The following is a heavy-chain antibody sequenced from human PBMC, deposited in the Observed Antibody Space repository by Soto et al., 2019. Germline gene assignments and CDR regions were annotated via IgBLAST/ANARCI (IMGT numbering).Heavy chain of an antibody. CDR2: LIPIFGTT. D-gene: IGHD3-3*01. J-gene: IGHJ4*02. Sequence: QVQLVQSGAEVKKPGSSVKVSCKASGGTFTSYAISWVRQAPGQGLEWMGGLIPIFGTTNYAQKFQGRVTITADESTNTAYMELSRLRSEDTAVYYCARSAPLGFVEWLLSAAVFDYWGQGTLVTVSS. V-gene: IGHV1-69*01. CDR3: ARSAPLGFVEWLLSAAVFDY. CDR1: GGTFTSYA.